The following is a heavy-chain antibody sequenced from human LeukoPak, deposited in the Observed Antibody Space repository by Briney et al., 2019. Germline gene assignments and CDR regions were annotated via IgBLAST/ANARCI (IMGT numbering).Heavy chain of an antibody. CDR3: ARGRPYSSGWTDAFDI. Sequence: GGSLRLSCAASGFTFSSYEMNWVRQAPGKGLEWVSYISSSGSTIYYADSVKGRFTISRDNAKNSLYLQMNSLRAEDTAVYYSARGRPYSSGWTDAFDIWGQGTMVTVSS. CDR2: ISSSGSTI. V-gene: IGHV3-48*03. D-gene: IGHD6-19*01. J-gene: IGHJ3*02. CDR1: GFTFSSYE.